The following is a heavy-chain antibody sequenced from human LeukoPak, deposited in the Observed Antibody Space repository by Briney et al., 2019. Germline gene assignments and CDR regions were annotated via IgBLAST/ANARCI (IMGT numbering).Heavy chain of an antibody. V-gene: IGHV3-73*01. J-gene: IGHJ5*02. CDR1: GFTFSGSA. CDR2: IRSKANSYAT. D-gene: IGHD6-19*01. Sequence: PGGSLRLSCAASGFTFSGSAMHWVRQASGKGLEWVGRIRSKANSYATAYAASVKGRFTISRDDSKNTAYLQMNSLKTEDTAVYYCTRPSGGSSGWYAHPFDPWGQGTLVTVSS. CDR3: TRPSGGSSGWYAHPFDP.